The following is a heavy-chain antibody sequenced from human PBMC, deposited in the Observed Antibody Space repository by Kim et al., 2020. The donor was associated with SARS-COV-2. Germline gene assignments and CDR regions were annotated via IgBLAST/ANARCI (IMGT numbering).Heavy chain of an antibody. CDR3: ARNLVGDTDLGP. J-gene: IGHJ5*02. D-gene: IGHD1-26*01. CDR1: GFTFSSHV. CDR2: ISYEGSTQ. Sequence: GGSLRLSCAASGFTFSSHVRHWVRQAPGKGLECVALISYEGSTQKYTDSVKGRFTVSRDNSKNTLFLQMNSLRPEDTAVYYCARNLVGDTDLGPWGQGTLVTVSS. V-gene: IGHV3-30*10.